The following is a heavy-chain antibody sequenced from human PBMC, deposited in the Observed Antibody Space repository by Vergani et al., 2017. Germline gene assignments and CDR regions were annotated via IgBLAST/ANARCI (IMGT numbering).Heavy chain of an antibody. CDR2: IYYSGNT. CDR1: GDSISSSGDY. Sequence: QVQLQESGPGLVKPSQTLSLTCSVSGDSISSSGDYWSWIRQHPGKGLEWIGYIYYSGNTYYNPSLKTRLTISVDTSKNQFSLKLSSVTAADTAVYYCARVGLHDYGDYGNWFDPWGQGTLVTVSS. D-gene: IGHD4-17*01. CDR3: ARVGLHDYGDYGNWFDP. J-gene: IGHJ5*02. V-gene: IGHV4-31*03.